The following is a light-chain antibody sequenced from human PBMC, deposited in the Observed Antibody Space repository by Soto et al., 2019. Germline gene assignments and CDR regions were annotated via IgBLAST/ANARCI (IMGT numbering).Light chain of an antibody. Sequence: QSVLTQPASVSGSPGQSITISCTGTSSDVGGYNYVPWYQQHPGKAPKLMIYEFSNRPSGVSNRFSGSKSGNTASLTISGLQAEDEADYYCTSYTSSITYVFGTGTKVTV. CDR1: SSDVGGYNY. J-gene: IGLJ1*01. V-gene: IGLV2-14*01. CDR3: TSYTSSITYV. CDR2: EFS.